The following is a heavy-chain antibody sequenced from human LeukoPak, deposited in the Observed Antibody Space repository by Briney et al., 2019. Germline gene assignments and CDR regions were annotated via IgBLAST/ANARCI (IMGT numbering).Heavy chain of an antibody. Sequence: SVTLSLTCTVSSGSISSVGYYWSWIRQHPGKGLVMIGYIYYSGSTYYNPSLKSRVTISVDTSKNQFSLKLSSVTAADTAVYYCARWGRRYGMDVWGQGTTVTVSS. D-gene: IGHD7-27*01. V-gene: IGHV4-31*03. CDR1: SGSISSVGYY. CDR2: IYYSGST. CDR3: ARWGRRYGMDV. J-gene: IGHJ6*02.